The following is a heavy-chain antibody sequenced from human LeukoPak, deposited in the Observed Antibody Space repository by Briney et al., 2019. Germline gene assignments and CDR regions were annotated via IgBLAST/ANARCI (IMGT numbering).Heavy chain of an antibody. J-gene: IGHJ3*02. CDR3: ARHQGIIVAEAFDI. Sequence: NPNCVRTNYEQKFQGRVTMTRDTSISTACMELSRLRSDDTAVYYCARHQGIIVAEAFDIWGQGTMVTVSS. CDR2: NPNCVRT. V-gene: IGHV1-2*02. D-gene: IGHD5-12*01.